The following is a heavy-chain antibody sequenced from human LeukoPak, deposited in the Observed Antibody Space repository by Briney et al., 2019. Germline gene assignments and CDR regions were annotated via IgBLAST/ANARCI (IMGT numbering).Heavy chain of an antibody. J-gene: IGHJ4*02. D-gene: IGHD2-15*01. V-gene: IGHV1-2*06. CDR2: IKPNSGGT. CDR3: ARGDIVVVVAATEYYIDY. Sequence: ASLRDSSKPSLYTFTAYYMHSVWHTPGQGVERMGQIKPNSGGTKYAQKFQGSVTMTRDTSISTAYMELSRLRSDDTAVYYCARGDIVVVVAATEYYIDYWGQGTPVTVSS. CDR1: LYTFTAYY.